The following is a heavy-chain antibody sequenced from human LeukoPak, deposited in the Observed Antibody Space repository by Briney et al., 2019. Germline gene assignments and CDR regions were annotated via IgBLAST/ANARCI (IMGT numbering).Heavy chain of an antibody. CDR1: GGSISSYY. CDR2: ICYSGST. V-gene: IGHV4-59*01. Sequence: PSETLSLTCTVSGGSISSYYWSWIRQPPGKGLEWIGNICYSGSTNYNPSLKSRVTISVDTSKNQFSLKLSSVTAADTAVYYCARGRNVWVGELSRGGLVDYWGQGTLVTVSS. CDR3: ARGRNVWVGELSRGGLVDY. D-gene: IGHD3-10*01. J-gene: IGHJ4*02.